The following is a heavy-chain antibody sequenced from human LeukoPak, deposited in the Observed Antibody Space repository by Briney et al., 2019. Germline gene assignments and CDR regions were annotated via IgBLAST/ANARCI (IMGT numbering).Heavy chain of an antibody. J-gene: IGHJ3*01. V-gene: IGHV3-23*01. CDR3: VKDSIERNGVYDAFDV. Sequence: GGSLRLSCVASGFTFTDFAMNWVRQVPGKGPEWVSHIGGGGVDREYEESVKGRFTVSRDNSRNSLCLQMNSLRGEDTAIYYCVKDSIERNGVYDAFDVWGQGTKVTVAS. D-gene: IGHD2-8*01. CDR1: GFTFTDFA. CDR2: IGGGGVDR.